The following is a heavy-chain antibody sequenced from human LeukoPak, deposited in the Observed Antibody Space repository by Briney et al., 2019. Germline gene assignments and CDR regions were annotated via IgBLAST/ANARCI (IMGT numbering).Heavy chain of an antibody. CDR1: GGSISSGSYY. CDR3: ARWTSMQQLVPLYI. V-gene: IGHV4-61*02. Sequence: PSQTLSLTCTVSGGSISSGSYYWSWIRQPAGKGLEWIGRIYTSGTTNYNPSLESRVTISVDTSKNQFSLKLSSVTAADTAVYYCARWTSMQQLVPLYIWGPGTMVTVSS. J-gene: IGHJ3*02. CDR2: IYTSGTT. D-gene: IGHD6-13*01.